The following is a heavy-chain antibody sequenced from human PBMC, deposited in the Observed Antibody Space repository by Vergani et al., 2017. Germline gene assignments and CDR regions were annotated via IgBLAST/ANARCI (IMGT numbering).Heavy chain of an antibody. CDR3: ARDRRGFHNWIDS. Sequence: QLHLQESGPGLVKPSETLSFTCTVSGGSTTSSSYYWGWIRQPPGKGLEWIGNLYHSGGAYYNPSLKSRVTIPVDTSKNQFSLKLSSVTAADTAVYYCARDRRGFHNWIDSWGQGTMVTVSS. J-gene: IGHJ5*01. CDR1: GGSTTSSSYY. V-gene: IGHV4-39*07. D-gene: IGHD6-25*01. CDR2: LYHSGGA.